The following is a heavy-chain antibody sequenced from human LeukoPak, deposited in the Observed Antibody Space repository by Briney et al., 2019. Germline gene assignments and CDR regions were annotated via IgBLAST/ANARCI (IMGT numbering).Heavy chain of an antibody. CDR2: INHSGST. CDR3: ARSWGTIVAREVAQENTFDY. D-gene: IGHD5-12*01. Sequence: PGGSLRLSCAASGFTFSSYWMSWIRQPPGKGLEWIGEINHSGSTNYNPSLKSRVTISVDTSKNQFSLKLSSVTAADTAAYYRARSWGTIVAREVAQENTFDYWGQGTLVTVSS. J-gene: IGHJ4*02. V-gene: IGHV4-34*01. CDR1: GFTFSSYW.